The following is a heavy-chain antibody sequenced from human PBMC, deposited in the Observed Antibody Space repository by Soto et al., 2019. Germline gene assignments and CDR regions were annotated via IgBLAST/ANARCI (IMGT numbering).Heavy chain of an antibody. CDR2: ISVSSTFV. V-gene: IGHV3-21*01. CDR1: GFPFSSKT. D-gene: IGHD2-15*01. J-gene: IGHJ1*01. Sequence: PWGSLSLSCAASGFPFSSKTMTWVRQAPGKGLEWVSSISVSSTFVYYADSVKGRFTISRDNANNSLSLQMNSLRADDTAVYYCARDTCSGSSCYSRHWGKGTLVIVSS. CDR3: ARDTCSGSSCYSRH.